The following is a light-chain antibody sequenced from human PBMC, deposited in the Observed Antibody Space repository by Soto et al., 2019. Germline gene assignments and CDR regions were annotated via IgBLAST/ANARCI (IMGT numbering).Light chain of an antibody. Sequence: HSALTQPPSASGSPGQSVTISCTGTSSDVGGYNSVSWYQQHPGKAPKLIIYAVSERPSGVPDRFSGSKSGNTASLTVSGLQAEDEADYYCNSFAGSDNFSVFGTGTKLTXL. CDR1: SSDVGGYNS. CDR3: NSFAGSDNFSV. CDR2: AVS. V-gene: IGLV2-8*01. J-gene: IGLJ1*01.